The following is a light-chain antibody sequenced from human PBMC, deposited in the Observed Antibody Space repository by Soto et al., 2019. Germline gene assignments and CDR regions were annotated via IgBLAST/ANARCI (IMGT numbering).Light chain of an antibody. CDR1: QGISSY. CDR3: QQLNSYPLIT. Sequence: IQLTQSPSSLSASVGDRVTITCRASQGISSYLAWYQQKPGKAPKLLIYAASTLQSGVPSRFSGSGSGTDFTLTISSLQPEGFATYYCQQLNSYPLITFGPGT. V-gene: IGKV1-9*01. J-gene: IGKJ3*01. CDR2: AAS.